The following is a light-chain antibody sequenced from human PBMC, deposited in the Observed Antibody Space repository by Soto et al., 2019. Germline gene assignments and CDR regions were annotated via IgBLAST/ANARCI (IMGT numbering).Light chain of an antibody. CDR3: QQYGSSQYT. CDR2: GAS. V-gene: IGKV3-20*01. CDR1: QSVSSSY. J-gene: IGKJ2*01. Sequence: EIVLTQSPGTLSLSPVERATLSCRASQSVSSSYLAWYQQKPGQAPRLRIYGASSRATGIPDRFSGSGSGTDFTLTISRLEPEDFAVYYCQQYGSSQYTFGQGTKLEIK.